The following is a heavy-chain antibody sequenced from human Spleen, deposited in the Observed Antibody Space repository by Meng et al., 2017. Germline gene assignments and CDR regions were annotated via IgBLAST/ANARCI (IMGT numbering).Heavy chain of an antibody. CDR3: ARRFSDSWYFDL. V-gene: IGHV5-51*01. J-gene: IGHJ2*01. Sequence: GESLKISCKGSGYSFTNFWIAWVRQMPGKGLEWMGIIYPGDSDTRYSPSFQGQVTISADKSISTAYLQWSSLKASDTATYYCARRFSDSWYFDLWGRGTLVTVSS. CDR1: GYSFTNFW. D-gene: IGHD2-21*02. CDR2: IYPGDSDT.